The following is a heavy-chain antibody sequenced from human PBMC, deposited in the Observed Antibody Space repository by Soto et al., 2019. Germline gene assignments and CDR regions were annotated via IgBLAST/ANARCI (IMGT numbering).Heavy chain of an antibody. Sequence: QITLKESGPTLVKPTQTLTLTCTFSGFSLSTSGLGVGWIRQPPGKALEWLALIYWDDDKRYSPSLKTRLTIXKXXSNNQVVLKMTTMDPVDTATYSCAHMMYWSGYFGYWGQGTLVTVSS. D-gene: IGHD2-8*02. J-gene: IGHJ4*02. CDR3: AHMMYWSGYFGY. CDR1: GFSLSTSGLG. CDR2: IYWDDDK. V-gene: IGHV2-5*02.